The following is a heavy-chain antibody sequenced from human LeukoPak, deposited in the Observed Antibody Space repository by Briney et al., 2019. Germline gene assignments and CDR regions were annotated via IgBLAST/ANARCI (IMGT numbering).Heavy chain of an antibody. D-gene: IGHD1-26*01. CDR3: AKSQIVGTTRSLDI. CDR1: GFTFSSYD. Sequence: PGGSLRLSCAASGFTFSSYDMSWVRQAPGKGLEWVSGIRGSGGSTYYADSVKGRFTISRDNSRNTVNLQMNSLRAEDTAVYYCAKSQIVGTTRSLDIWSQGTMVTVSS. V-gene: IGHV3-23*01. J-gene: IGHJ3*02. CDR2: IRGSGGST.